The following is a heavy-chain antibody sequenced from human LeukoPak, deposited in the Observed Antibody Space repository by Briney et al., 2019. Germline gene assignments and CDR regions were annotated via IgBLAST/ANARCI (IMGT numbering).Heavy chain of an antibody. J-gene: IGHJ4*02. CDR1: GFTFRSYA. CDR3: ARSTTLTTSPNY. CDR2: ISYDGTNK. V-gene: IGHV3-30*04. Sequence: GGSLRLSCAASGFTFRSYAMHWVRQAPGKGVEWVALISYDGTNKYYAAFVKGRFTISRENSEHTLYLQMTSLRAEDTAVYYCARSTTLTTSPNYWGQGTLVTVSS. D-gene: IGHD4-11*01.